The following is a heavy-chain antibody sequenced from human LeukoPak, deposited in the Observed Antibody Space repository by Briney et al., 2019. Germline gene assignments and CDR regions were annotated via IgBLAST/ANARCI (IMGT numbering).Heavy chain of an antibody. CDR3: ARDADSGGYYSYFDC. J-gene: IGHJ4*02. D-gene: IGHD3-22*01. Sequence: GGSLRLSCAASGFXFSRYGMHWVRQAPGKGLEWVAIIWSDGSNKYYADSVKGRFTISRDNSKNTLYLQMNSLRAEDTAVYYCARDADSGGYYSYFDCWGQGTLVTVSS. V-gene: IGHV3-33*01. CDR1: GFXFSRYG. CDR2: IWSDGSNK.